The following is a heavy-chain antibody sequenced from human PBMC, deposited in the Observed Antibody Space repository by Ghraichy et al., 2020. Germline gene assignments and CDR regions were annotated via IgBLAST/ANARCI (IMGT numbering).Heavy chain of an antibody. D-gene: IGHD5-24*01. Sequence: SETLSLTCAVSGGSISSSNWWSWVRQPPGKGLEWIGEIYHSGSTNYNPSLKSRVTISVDKSKNQFSLKLSSVTAADTAVYYCARGSPVEMATPIDYWGQGTLVTVSS. CDR1: GGSISSSNW. CDR2: IYHSGST. V-gene: IGHV4-4*02. CDR3: ARGSPVEMATPIDY. J-gene: IGHJ4*02.